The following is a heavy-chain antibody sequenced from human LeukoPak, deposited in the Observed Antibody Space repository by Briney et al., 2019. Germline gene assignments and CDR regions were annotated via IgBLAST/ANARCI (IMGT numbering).Heavy chain of an antibody. D-gene: IGHD3-22*01. V-gene: IGHV1-46*01. CDR2: INPSGGST. J-gene: IGHJ1*01. Sequence: ASVMVSCKASGYTFTSYFMHWVRQAPGQGLEWIGIINPSGGSTNYAQKFQGRVTMTRDTSTSTVYMELSSLRSEDTAVYYCARAHYYDSSDYGGIEHWGQGTLVTVSS. CDR3: ARAHYYDSSDYGGIEH. CDR1: GYTFTSYF.